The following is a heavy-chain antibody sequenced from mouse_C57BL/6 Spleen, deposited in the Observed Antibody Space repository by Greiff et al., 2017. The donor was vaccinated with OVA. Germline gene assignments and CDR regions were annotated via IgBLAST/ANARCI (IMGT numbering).Heavy chain of an antibody. Sequence: QVQLQQSGAELVKPGASVKLSCKASGYTFTSYWMHWVKQRPGQGLEWIGMIHPNSGSTNYNEKFKGKATLTVDKSSSTAYMQLSSLTSEDTAVYYCASGYYGSSYAMDYWGQGTSVTVSS. D-gene: IGHD1-1*01. CDR2: IHPNSGST. CDR1: GYTFTSYW. V-gene: IGHV1-64*01. J-gene: IGHJ4*01. CDR3: ASGYYGSSYAMDY.